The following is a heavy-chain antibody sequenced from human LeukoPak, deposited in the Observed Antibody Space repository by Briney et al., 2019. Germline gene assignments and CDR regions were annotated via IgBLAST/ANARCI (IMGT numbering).Heavy chain of an antibody. CDR1: GYTFTGYY. V-gene: IGHV1-2*02. J-gene: IGHJ3*02. CDR3: ARRIAGRLINDAFDI. CDR2: INPNSVGT. D-gene: IGHD6-6*01. Sequence: VASVKVSCKASGYTFTGYYMHWVRQAPGQGLEWMGWINPNSVGTNYAQKFQGRVTMTRDTSISTAYMELSRLRSDDTAVYYCARRIAGRLINDAFDIWGQGTMVTVSS.